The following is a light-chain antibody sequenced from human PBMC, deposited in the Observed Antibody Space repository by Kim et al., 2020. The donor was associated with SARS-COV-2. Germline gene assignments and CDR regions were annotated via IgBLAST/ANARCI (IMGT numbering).Light chain of an antibody. CDR3: QKYNSGPWT. CDR2: GAS. Sequence: DIQMAQSPSSLSASVGDRVTITCRASQGISNSLAWYRQKPGKVPMLLIYGASTLRSGVPSRFRGSGSGTDFTLTISSLQPEDAATYYCQKYNSGPWTFGQGTKVDIK. V-gene: IGKV1-27*01. J-gene: IGKJ1*01. CDR1: QGISNS.